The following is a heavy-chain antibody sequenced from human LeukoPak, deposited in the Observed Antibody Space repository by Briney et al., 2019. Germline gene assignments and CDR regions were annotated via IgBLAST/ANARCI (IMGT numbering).Heavy chain of an antibody. V-gene: IGHV3-21*01. CDR2: ISSSSSYI. CDR3: ARWDSSSWSDAFDI. D-gene: IGHD6-13*01. J-gene: IGHJ3*02. CDR1: GFTFSSYS. Sequence: GGSLRLSCAASGFTFSSYSMNWVRQAPGKGLEWVSSISSSSSYIYYADSVKGRFTISRDNAKNSLYLQMNSLRAEDTAAYYCARWDSSSWSDAFDIWGQGTMVTVSS.